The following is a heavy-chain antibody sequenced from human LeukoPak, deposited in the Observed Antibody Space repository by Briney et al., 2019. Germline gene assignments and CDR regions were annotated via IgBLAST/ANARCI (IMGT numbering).Heavy chain of an antibody. CDR2: ISSSSSYI. V-gene: IGHV3-21*04. Sequence: GGSLRLSCAASGFTFSSYSMNWVRQAPGKGLEWVSSISSSSSYIYYADSVKGRFTISRDNAKNSLYLQMNSLRAEDTAVYYCAKDVDGLVRGVAYSWGQGTLVTVSS. CDR3: AKDVDGLVRGVAYS. J-gene: IGHJ4*02. CDR1: GFTFSSYS. D-gene: IGHD3-10*01.